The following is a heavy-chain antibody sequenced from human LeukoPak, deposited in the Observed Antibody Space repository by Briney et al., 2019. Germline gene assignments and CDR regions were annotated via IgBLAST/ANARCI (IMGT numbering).Heavy chain of an antibody. CDR1: GFTFGSYS. J-gene: IGHJ4*02. V-gene: IGHV3-48*01. CDR3: ARVISSTSRVVDY. CDR2: ISGSGLTI. Sequence: GGSLRLSCAASGFTFGSYSMNWVRQAPGKGLEWVSYISGSGLTIYYADSVKGRFTISRDNAKNSLYLQMNSLKAEDTALYYCARVISSTSRVVDYWGQGTLVTVSS. D-gene: IGHD2-2*01.